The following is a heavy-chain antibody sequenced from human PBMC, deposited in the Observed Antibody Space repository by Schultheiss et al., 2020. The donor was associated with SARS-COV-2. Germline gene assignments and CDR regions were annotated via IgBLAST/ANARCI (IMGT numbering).Heavy chain of an antibody. CDR3: VKGRTNSGHFDS. V-gene: IGHV3-11*01. CDR1: GFTFSDYY. J-gene: IGHJ4*02. Sequence: GESLKISCAASGFTFSDYYMSWIRQAPGKGLEWVSYISSSGSTIYYADSVKGRFTISRDNAQNSLYLQMNSLTVDDTALYYCVKGRTNSGHFDSWGQGTLVTVSS. D-gene: IGHD6-19*01. CDR2: ISSSGSTI.